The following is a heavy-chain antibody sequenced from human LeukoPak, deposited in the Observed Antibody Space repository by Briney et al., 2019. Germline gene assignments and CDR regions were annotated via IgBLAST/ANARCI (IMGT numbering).Heavy chain of an antibody. Sequence: GGSLRLSCAASGFTFSRYWMTWVRQAPGKGLEWVANIKQDGSEKYHAASVKGRFSISRDNAENSMFLQMDSLRAGDMAVYYCARLNYYHDKGPNAFDIWGQGTVVTVSS. CDR2: IKQDGSEK. D-gene: IGHD3-22*01. CDR1: GFTFSRYW. CDR3: ARLNYYHDKGPNAFDI. J-gene: IGHJ3*02. V-gene: IGHV3-7*01.